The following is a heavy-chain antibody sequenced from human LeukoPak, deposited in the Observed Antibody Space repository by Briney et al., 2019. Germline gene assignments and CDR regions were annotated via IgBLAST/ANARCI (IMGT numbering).Heavy chain of an antibody. J-gene: IGHJ4*02. CDR2: ISSSGGTI. CDR3: AKDIYCGGDCYIRAGDS. CDR1: GFTFSNYA. V-gene: IGHV3-11*01. Sequence: GGSLRLPCAASGFTFSNYAMSWVRQAPGKGLEWVSYISSSGGTISYADSVKGRFTISRDNAKNSLYLQMNSLRAEDTAVYYCAKDIYCGGDCYIRAGDSWGQGTLVTVSS. D-gene: IGHD2-21*02.